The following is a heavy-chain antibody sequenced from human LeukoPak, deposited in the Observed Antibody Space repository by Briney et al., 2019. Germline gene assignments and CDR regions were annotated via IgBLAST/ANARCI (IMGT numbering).Heavy chain of an antibody. CDR1: GFTFDDYA. Sequence: GGSLRLSWASSGFTFDDYAMHWVRQAPGKGLEWVSGISWNSGSIGYADSVKGRFTISRGNAKNSLYLQMNSLRAEDMALYFCAKGSTAVDFYYFDYWGQGTLVTVSS. D-gene: IGHD6-19*01. J-gene: IGHJ4*02. CDR3: AKGSTAVDFYYFDY. CDR2: ISWNSGSI. V-gene: IGHV3-9*03.